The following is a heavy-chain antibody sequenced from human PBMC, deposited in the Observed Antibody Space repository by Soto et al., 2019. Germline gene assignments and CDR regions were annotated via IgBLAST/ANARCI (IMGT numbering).Heavy chain of an antibody. V-gene: IGHV4-34*01. CDR1: GSSLRMGSYY. Sequence: SATLSLTCPVSGSSLRMGSYYLSWLRPPPGKGLEWIGEINHSGSTNYNPSLKSRVTISVDTSKNQFSLKLSSVTAADTAVYYCASSGRYSLAPSDDWVQGTLVTFSS. CDR3: ASSGRYSLAPSDD. CDR2: INHSGST. D-gene: IGHD1-26*01. J-gene: IGHJ4*02.